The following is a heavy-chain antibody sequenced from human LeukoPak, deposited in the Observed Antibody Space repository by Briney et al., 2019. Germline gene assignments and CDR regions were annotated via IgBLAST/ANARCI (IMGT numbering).Heavy chain of an antibody. CDR1: GFTFSSYW. CDR2: ISSSSSYI. V-gene: IGHV3-21*01. Sequence: PGGSLRLSCAASGFTFSSYWMHWVRQAPGKGLEWVSSISSSSSYIYYADSVKGRFTISRDNAKNSLYLQMNSLRAEDTAVYYCARVPEWLATRLFDYWGQGTLVTVSS. D-gene: IGHD6-19*01. CDR3: ARVPEWLATRLFDY. J-gene: IGHJ4*02.